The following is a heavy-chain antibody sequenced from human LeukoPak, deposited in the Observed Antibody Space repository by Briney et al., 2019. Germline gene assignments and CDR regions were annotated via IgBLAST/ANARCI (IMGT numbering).Heavy chain of an antibody. Sequence: SETLSLTGAISRGSFRGYYWNWIRQPPGKGLEWIGEINHSGFTNYNPSLNSRVTMSVDTSKNQFSLYLTSVTAADTAVYYCAASGWTPGLDYWGQGTLVTVSS. J-gene: IGHJ4*02. CDR3: AASGWTPGLDY. D-gene: IGHD6-19*01. CDR1: RGSFRGYY. V-gene: IGHV4-34*01. CDR2: INHSGFT.